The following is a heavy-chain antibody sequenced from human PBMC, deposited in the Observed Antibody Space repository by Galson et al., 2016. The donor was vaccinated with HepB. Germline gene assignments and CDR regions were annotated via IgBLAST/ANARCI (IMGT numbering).Heavy chain of an antibody. V-gene: IGHV3-33*08. D-gene: IGHD4-17*01. CDR1: GFTFNNYG. CDR3: ARDRGLLHYYYGMDV. J-gene: IGHJ6*02. CDR2: ISCDGNNR. Sequence: SLRLSCATSGFTFNNYGINWVRQAPGKGLEWVAVISCDGNNRHYADAVKGRFTISRGSSTNTVYLQMNSLRADDTAVYFCARDRGLLHYYYGMDVWGQGTTVTVSS.